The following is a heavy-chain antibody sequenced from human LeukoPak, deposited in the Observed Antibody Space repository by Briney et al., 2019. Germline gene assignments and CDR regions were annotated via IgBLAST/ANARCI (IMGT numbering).Heavy chain of an antibody. V-gene: IGHV3-23*01. CDR2: LDGSGDST. Sequence: GGSLRLSCAASGFTFSIYAMIWVRQAPGKGLEWVSALDGSGDSTYYGDSVQGRFTISRDNSKNTLYLQMNSLRAEDTAVYYCARSGLWFGESLWGQGTLVTVSS. CDR1: GFTFSIYA. J-gene: IGHJ4*02. D-gene: IGHD3-10*01. CDR3: ARSGLWFGESL.